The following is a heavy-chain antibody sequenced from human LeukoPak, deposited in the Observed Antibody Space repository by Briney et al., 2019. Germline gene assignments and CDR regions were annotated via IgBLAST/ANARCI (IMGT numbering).Heavy chain of an antibody. Sequence: ASETLSLTCTVSGGSIGSYYWSWIRQPAGKGLEWIGRIYTSGGTVHNPSLKSRVTMSVDTSKNQFSLKLSSVTAADTAVYYCARGVFYYDTSGRGYYFDYWGQGTLVTVSS. V-gene: IGHV4-4*07. CDR1: GGSIGSYY. D-gene: IGHD3-22*01. CDR3: ARGVFYYDTSGRGYYFDY. J-gene: IGHJ4*02. CDR2: IYTSGGT.